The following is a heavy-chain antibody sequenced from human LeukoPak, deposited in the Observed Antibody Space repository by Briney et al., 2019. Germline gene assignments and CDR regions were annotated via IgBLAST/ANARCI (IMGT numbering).Heavy chain of an antibody. CDR1: GASIRSGDYY. V-gene: IGHV4-30-4*01. CDR2: IYDSGST. D-gene: IGHD2-15*01. CDR3: ARDCSGGSCYGAFDI. J-gene: IGHJ3*02. Sequence: SQTLTLTCTVSGASIRSGDYYWSWIRQPPGKGLEWIGYIYDSGSTYYNPSLKSRITISVDTSENRFSLKLSSVTATDTAVYYCARDCSGGSCYGAFDIWGQGTMVTVSS.